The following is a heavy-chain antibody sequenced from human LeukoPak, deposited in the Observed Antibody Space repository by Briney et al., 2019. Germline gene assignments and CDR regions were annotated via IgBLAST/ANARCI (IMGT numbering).Heavy chain of an antibody. V-gene: IGHV3-30*03. CDR2: ISYDGSNK. J-gene: IGHJ4*02. CDR1: GFTFSSYG. D-gene: IGHD6-19*01. CDR3: ARSWLAVAGPEY. Sequence: PGGSLRLSCAASGFTFSSYGMHWVRQAPGKGLEWVAVISYDGSNKYYADSVKGRFTISRDNAKNSLYLQTNSLRAEDTAIYYCARSWLAVAGPEYWGQGTLVTVSS.